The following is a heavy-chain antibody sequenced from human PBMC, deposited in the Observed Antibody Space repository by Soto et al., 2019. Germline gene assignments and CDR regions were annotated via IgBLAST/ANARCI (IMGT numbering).Heavy chain of an antibody. CDR2: IYYSGST. Sequence: ASETLSLTCTVSGGSISSGDYYWSWIRQPPGKGLEWIGYIYYSGSTYYNPSLKSRVTISVDTSKNQFSLKLSSVTAADTAVYYCARSLFYYDSSGSHPLDYWGQGTLVTVSS. CDR3: ARSLFYYDSSGSHPLDY. V-gene: IGHV4-30-4*01. CDR1: GGSISSGDYY. D-gene: IGHD3-22*01. J-gene: IGHJ4*02.